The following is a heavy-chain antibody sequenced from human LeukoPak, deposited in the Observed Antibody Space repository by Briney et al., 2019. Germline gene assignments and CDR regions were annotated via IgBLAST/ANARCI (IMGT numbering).Heavy chain of an antibody. V-gene: IGHV1-18*01. CDR3: ARDERWLQFPGPN. CDR1: GYTFTSYG. D-gene: IGHD5-24*01. CDR2: ISAYNGNT. J-gene: IGHJ4*02. Sequence: GASVTVSFTASGYTFTSYGISWVRQAPGQGLEWMGWISAYNGNTNYAQKLQGRVTMTTDTSTSTAFMELRSLRSDDTAVYYCARDERWLQFPGPNWGQGTLVTVSS.